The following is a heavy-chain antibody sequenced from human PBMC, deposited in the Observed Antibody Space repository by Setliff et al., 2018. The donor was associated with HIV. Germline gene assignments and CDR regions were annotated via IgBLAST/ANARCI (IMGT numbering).Heavy chain of an antibody. Sequence: PSETLSLTCSVSSGSISSNYYWGWIRQPPGKGLVWIGNVHFSGSAYYNPSLKSRVTIHVATSQRQFFLSLSSVTAADTAVYYCARGEKPFVLRYSDPHTGYYYYMDVWGKGTTVTV. CDR1: SGSISSNYY. CDR2: VHFSGSA. CDR3: ARGEKPFVLRYSDPHTGYYYYMDV. J-gene: IGHJ6*03. D-gene: IGHD3-9*01. V-gene: IGHV4-39*02.